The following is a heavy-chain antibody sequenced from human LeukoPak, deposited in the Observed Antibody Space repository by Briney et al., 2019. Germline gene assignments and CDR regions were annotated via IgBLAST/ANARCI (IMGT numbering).Heavy chain of an antibody. J-gene: IGHJ4*02. CDR1: GFIFNNAW. CDR2: IKSKTDGGTT. V-gene: IGHV3-15*07. CDR3: RVHSSSCDFDY. Sequence: PGGSLRLSRADSGFIFNNAWMNWVRQAPGKGLEWVGRIKSKTDGGTTDYAAPVKGRFTISRDDSKNTLYLQMNRLKTEDTAVYYCRVHSSSCDFDYWGQGTLVTVSS. D-gene: IGHD6-6*01.